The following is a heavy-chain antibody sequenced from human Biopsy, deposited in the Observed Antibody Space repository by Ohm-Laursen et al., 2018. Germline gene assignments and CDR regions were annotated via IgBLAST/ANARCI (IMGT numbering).Heavy chain of an antibody. Sequence: ASVKVSCKASGYPFSNYYLFWVRQAPGQGLEWMGRINPNSGDTVFARNFQGRVTMTRDTAISTVYMDLRNLRPDDTAVYFCARMEQPHDYWGQGTLITVSS. CDR2: INPNSGDT. D-gene: IGHD6-13*01. CDR1: GYPFSNYY. CDR3: ARMEQPHDY. V-gene: IGHV1-2*06. J-gene: IGHJ4*02.